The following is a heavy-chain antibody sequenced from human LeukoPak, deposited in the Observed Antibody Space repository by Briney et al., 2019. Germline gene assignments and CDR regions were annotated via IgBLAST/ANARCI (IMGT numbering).Heavy chain of an antibody. CDR2: ISSNGGST. CDR1: GFTFSSYG. CDR3: GRDQGPVSLDYYYGMDV. V-gene: IGHV3-64*01. Sequence: PGGSLRLSCAASGFTFSSYGMHWVRQATGKGLEYVSAISSNGGSTYYANSVKGRFTISRDNSKNTLYLQMGSLRAEDMAVYYCGRDQGPVSLDYYYGMDVWGQGTTVTVSS. J-gene: IGHJ6*02.